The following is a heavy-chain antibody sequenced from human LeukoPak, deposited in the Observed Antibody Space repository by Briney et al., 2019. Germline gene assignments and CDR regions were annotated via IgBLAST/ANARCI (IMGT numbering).Heavy chain of an antibody. J-gene: IGHJ3*02. D-gene: IGHD2-2*01. CDR3: ARGGGRYCSSTSCYHDAFDI. CDR2: IYYSGST. CDR1: GGSISSGGFY. V-gene: IGHV4-31*03. Sequence: SQTLSLTCTVSGGSISSGGFYWSWIRQHPGKGLEWIGYIYYSGSTYYNPSLKSRVTISVDTSKNQFSLTLSSVTAADTAVYYCARGGGRYCSSTSCYHDAFDIWGQGTMVTVSS.